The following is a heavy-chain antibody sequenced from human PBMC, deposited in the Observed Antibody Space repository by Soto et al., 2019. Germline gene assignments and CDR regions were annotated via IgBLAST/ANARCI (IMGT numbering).Heavy chain of an antibody. D-gene: IGHD2-15*01. Sequence: QLQLQESGPGLVKPSETLSLTCTVSGGSISSSSYYWGWTRQPPGKGLEWIGSIYYSGSTYYNPSLTSRVTISVDTSKNQCSRKLSSVTAADTAVYYCARHGPLGWYYFDYWGQGTLVTVSS. CDR3: ARHGPLGWYYFDY. V-gene: IGHV4-39*01. CDR2: IYYSGST. CDR1: GGSISSSSYY. J-gene: IGHJ4*02.